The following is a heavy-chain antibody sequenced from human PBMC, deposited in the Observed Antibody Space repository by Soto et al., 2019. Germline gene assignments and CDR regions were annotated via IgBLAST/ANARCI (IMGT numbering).Heavy chain of an antibody. J-gene: IGHJ4*02. CDR3: ARGRGVVDTAMVGYDFDY. CDR2: INHSGST. Sequence: ETLSLTCAVYGGSFSGYYWSWIRQPPGKGLEWIGEINHSGSTNYNPSLKSRVTISVDTSKNQFSLKLSSVTAADTAVYYCARGRGVVDTAMVGYDFDYWGQGTLVTVSS. V-gene: IGHV4-34*01. CDR1: GGSFSGYY. D-gene: IGHD5-18*01.